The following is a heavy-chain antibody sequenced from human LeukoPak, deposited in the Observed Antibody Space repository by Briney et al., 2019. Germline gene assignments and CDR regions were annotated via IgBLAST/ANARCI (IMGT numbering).Heavy chain of an antibody. CDR1: GFTFSSYA. Sequence: PGGSLRLSCAASGFTFSSYATSWVRQAPGKGLEWVSAISGSGGSTYYADSVKGRFTISRDNSKNTLYLQMNSLRAEDTAVYYCAKPYYYGSGSYSRYFDYWGQGTLVTVSS. V-gene: IGHV3-23*01. CDR2: ISGSGGST. D-gene: IGHD3-10*01. J-gene: IGHJ4*02. CDR3: AKPYYYGSGSYSRYFDY.